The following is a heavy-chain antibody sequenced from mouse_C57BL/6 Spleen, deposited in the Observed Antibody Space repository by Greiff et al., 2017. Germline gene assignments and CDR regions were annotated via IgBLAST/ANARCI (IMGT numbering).Heavy chain of an antibody. CDR2: ISDGGSYT. CDR3: ARDGAYLHYFDY. CDR1: GFTFSSYA. Sequence: EVKLVESGGGLVKPGGSLKLSCAASGFTFSSYAMSWVRQTPEKRLEWVATISDGGSYTYYPDNVKGRFTISRDNAKNNLYLQMSHLKSEDTAMYYCARDGAYLHYFDYWGQGTTLTVSS. D-gene: IGHD5-5*01. J-gene: IGHJ2*01. V-gene: IGHV5-4*01.